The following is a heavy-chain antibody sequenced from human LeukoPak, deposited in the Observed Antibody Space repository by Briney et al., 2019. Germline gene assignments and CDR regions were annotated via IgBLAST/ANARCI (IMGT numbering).Heavy chain of an antibody. CDR3: ARAVDYYDSSGYYYFDY. J-gene: IGHJ4*02. V-gene: IGHV1-46*01. CDR1: GYTFTSYY. D-gene: IGHD3-22*01. CDR2: INPSGGST. Sequence: ASVKVSCKASGYTFTSYYMHWVRQAPGQGLEWMGIINPSGGSTSYAQKFQGRVTMTRDMSTSTVYMELSSLRSEDTAVYYCARAVDYYDSSGYYYFDYWGQRTLVTVSS.